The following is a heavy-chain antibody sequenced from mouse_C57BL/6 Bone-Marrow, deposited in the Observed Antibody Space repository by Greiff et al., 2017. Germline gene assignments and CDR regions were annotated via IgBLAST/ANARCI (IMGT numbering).Heavy chain of an antibody. J-gene: IGHJ2*01. CDR2: FHPYNDDT. CDR3: ARGGNDGGYYFDY. V-gene: IGHV1-47*01. Sequence: QVQLKQSGAELVKPGASVYMSCKASGYTFTTYPIDWMQQNHGKSLEWIGNFHPYNDDTKYNAKFKGKATLTVEKSSSKVYLELSRLTSDDSTVDYCARGGNDGGYYFDYWGQGTTLTVSS. D-gene: IGHD1-1*02. CDR1: GYTFTTYP.